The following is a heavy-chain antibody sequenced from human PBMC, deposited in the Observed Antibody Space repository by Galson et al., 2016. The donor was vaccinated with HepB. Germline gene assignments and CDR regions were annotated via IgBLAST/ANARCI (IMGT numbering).Heavy chain of an antibody. CDR1: GFTFSSYW. D-gene: IGHD2-2*01. CDR2: IKQDGSEK. CDR3: ARDTDIVVTPPAMMDV. Sequence: SLRLSCAASGFTFSSYWMSWVRQAPGKGLEWVANIKQDGSEKYYVDSVKGRFTISRDNAKNSLFLQMNSLRAEDTAVYYCARDTDIVVTPPAMMDVWGQGTTVTVSS. J-gene: IGHJ6*02. V-gene: IGHV3-7*01.